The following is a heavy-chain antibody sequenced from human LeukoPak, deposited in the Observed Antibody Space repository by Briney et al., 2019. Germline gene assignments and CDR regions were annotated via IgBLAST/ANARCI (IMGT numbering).Heavy chain of an antibody. CDR3: TRSTNLEAFDI. CDR1: GGSVSSGTYY. J-gene: IGHJ3*02. D-gene: IGHD2-8*01. V-gene: IGHV4-61*01. Sequence: PSETLSLTCTVSGGSVSSGTYYWSWIRQPPGKGLEWIGYIYYSGSTNYNPSLKSRVTVSVDTSKNQCSLKLNSVTTVDTAVYYCTRSTNLEAFDIWGQGTMVTVSS. CDR2: IYYSGST.